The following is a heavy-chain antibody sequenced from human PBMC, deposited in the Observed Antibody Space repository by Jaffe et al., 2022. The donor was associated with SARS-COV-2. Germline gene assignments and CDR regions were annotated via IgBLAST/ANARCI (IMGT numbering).Heavy chain of an antibody. CDR2: ISYDGSNK. Sequence: QVQLVESGGGVVQPGRSLRLSCAASGFTFSSYGMHWVRQAPGKGLEWVAVISYDGSNKYYADSVKGRFTISRDNSKNTLYLQMNSLRAEDTAVYYCAKDLNDFWSGSGYYGMDVWGQGTTVTVSS. D-gene: IGHD3-3*01. CDR3: AKDLNDFWSGSGYYGMDV. J-gene: IGHJ6*02. CDR1: GFTFSSYG. V-gene: IGHV3-30*18.